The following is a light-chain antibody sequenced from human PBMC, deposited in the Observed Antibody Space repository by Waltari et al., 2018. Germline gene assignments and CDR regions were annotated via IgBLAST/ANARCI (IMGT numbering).Light chain of an antibody. Sequence: QSVLTQPPSASGTPGQGVTISCSGGASNIGNNVVNWYQQVPGKAPKLLIYGTSTRPPGVPDRFFGSQSGTSASLAITALQAEDEAEYYCQSYDTSLSVVFGGGTKLTVL. CDR1: ASNIGNNV. CDR2: GTS. V-gene: IGLV1-40*01. CDR3: QSYDTSLSVV. J-gene: IGLJ2*01.